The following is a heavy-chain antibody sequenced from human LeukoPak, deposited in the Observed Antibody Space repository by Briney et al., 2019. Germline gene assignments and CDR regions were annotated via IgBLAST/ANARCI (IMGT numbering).Heavy chain of an antibody. D-gene: IGHD3-10*01. CDR3: AKLAKYFYGSETYYFFEH. J-gene: IGHJ4*02. Sequence: VGSLRLSCGASGFSFTTYWMGWVRQAPGKGLEWVANIKQDGTEKYYVDSVKGRFTISRDNAKNSLYLQMNSLRVEDTAVYYCAKLAKYFYGSETYYFFEHWGQGTPVTASS. CDR2: IKQDGTEK. V-gene: IGHV3-7*01. CDR1: GFSFTTYW.